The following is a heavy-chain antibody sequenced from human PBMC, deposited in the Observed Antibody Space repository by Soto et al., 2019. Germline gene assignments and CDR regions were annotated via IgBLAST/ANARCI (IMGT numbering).Heavy chain of an antibody. CDR1: GYTFTSYG. J-gene: IGHJ6*02. D-gene: IGHD3-3*01. CDR2: ISAYNGNT. V-gene: IGHV1-18*01. CDR3: ARDEDKKAITIFGVVTPYYYYYGMDV. Sequence: ASVKVSCKASGYTFTSYGISLVRQAPGQGLEWMGWISAYNGNTNYAQKLQGRITMTTDTSTSTAYMELRSLRSDDTAVYYCARDEDKKAITIFGVVTPYYYYYGMDVWGQGTTVTVSS.